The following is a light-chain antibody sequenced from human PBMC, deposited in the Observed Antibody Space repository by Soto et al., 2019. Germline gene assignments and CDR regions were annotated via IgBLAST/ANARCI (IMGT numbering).Light chain of an antibody. Sequence: DIQMTQSPSSVSASVGDRVTITCRASQGINNCLAWFQQKPGEAPKLLIYAASSLQSGVPSRFSGSGSGTDFTLTISSLQPEDFATYYCQQSYSTPPTFGQGTKVDIK. CDR1: QGINNC. CDR2: AAS. J-gene: IGKJ1*01. V-gene: IGKV1-39*01. CDR3: QQSYSTPPT.